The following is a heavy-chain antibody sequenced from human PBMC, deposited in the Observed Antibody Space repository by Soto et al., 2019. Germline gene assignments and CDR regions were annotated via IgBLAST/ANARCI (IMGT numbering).Heavy chain of an antibody. CDR3: AKDMGVRFPIYYYYGMDV. Sequence: EVQLVESGGGLVQPGRSLRLSCAASGFTFDDYAMHWVRQAPGKGLEWVSGISWNSGSIGYADSVKGRFTISRDNAKNSLYLQMNSLRAEDTALYYCAKDMGVRFPIYYYYGMDVWGQGTTVTVSS. D-gene: IGHD3-3*01. CDR2: ISWNSGSI. CDR1: GFTFDDYA. J-gene: IGHJ6*02. V-gene: IGHV3-9*01.